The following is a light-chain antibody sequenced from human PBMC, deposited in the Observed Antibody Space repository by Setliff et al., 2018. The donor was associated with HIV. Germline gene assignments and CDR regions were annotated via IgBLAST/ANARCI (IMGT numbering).Light chain of an antibody. V-gene: IGLV2-14*01. J-gene: IGLJ1*01. CDR3: SSYAITNTLP. CDR1: SSDVGGYNY. Sequence: QSALAQPASVSGSPGQSITISCTGTSSDVGGYNYVSWYQQQPGKAPKLIIYEVRNRPSGVSNRFSGSKSGNTASLTISGLQAEYEADYYFSSYAITNTLPFGTGTKVT. CDR2: EVR.